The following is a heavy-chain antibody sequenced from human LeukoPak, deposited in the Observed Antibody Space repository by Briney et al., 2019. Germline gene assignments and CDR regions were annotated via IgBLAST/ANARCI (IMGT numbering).Heavy chain of an antibody. J-gene: IGHJ4*02. CDR3: ARGSGNGQEDY. V-gene: IGHV1-8*03. D-gene: IGHD2-8*01. Sequence: ASVKVSCKASGGTFTSYDINWVRRATGQGLEWMGWMNPNNGNTGYAQKFQGRVTITRNTSISTAYMELYSLRSEDTAVYYCARGSGNGQEDYWGQGTLVTVSS. CDR1: GGTFTSYD. CDR2: MNPNNGNT.